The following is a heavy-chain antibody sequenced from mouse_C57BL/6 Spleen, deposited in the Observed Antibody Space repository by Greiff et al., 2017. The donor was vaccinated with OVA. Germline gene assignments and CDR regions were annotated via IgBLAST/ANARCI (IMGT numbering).Heavy chain of an antibody. CDR3: ARENYGTLYYFDY. Sequence: EVQRVESGGGLVKPGGSLKLSCAASGFTFSSYAMSWVRQTPEKRLEWVATISDGGSYTYYPDNVKGRFTISRDNAKNNLYLQMSHLKSEDTAMYYCARENYGTLYYFDYWGQGTTLTVSS. CDR1: GFTFSSYA. V-gene: IGHV5-4*01. CDR2: ISDGGSYT. J-gene: IGHJ2*01. D-gene: IGHD1-1*01.